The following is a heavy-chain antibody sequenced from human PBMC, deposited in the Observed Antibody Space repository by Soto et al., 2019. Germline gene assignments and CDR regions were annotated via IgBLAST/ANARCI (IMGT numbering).Heavy chain of an antibody. J-gene: IGHJ6*02. V-gene: IGHV3-49*05. D-gene: IGHD5-12*01. CDR1: GFAFGDFA. CDR3: CRFAPERYSAYDFPMDV. Sequence: EVQLVESGGGLVKPGWSLRLSCTNSGFAFGDFAVTWYRQAPGKGLDGVGFITSNRYGSTSQYAASVKGRLFISRDDSCSVAYMQMSNSRTDETAVYYCCRFAPERYSAYDFPMDVWGQWSTVTVSS. CDR2: ITSNRYGSTS.